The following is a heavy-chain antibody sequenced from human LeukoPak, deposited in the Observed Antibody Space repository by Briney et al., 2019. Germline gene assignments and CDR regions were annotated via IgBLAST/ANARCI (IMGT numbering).Heavy chain of an antibody. CDR3: AKGFFGSSNYYFEY. V-gene: IGHV3-23*01. J-gene: IGHJ4*02. D-gene: IGHD6-13*01. CDR1: GFTFSSYA. CDR2: ITGSGGST. Sequence: PGGSLRLSCAASGFTFSSYAMSWVRQAPGKGLEWVSTITGSGGSTFYADSVKGRFTISRDNSKNTLDLQMNSLRVEDPAVYYCAKGFFGSSNYYFEYWGQGTLVTVSS.